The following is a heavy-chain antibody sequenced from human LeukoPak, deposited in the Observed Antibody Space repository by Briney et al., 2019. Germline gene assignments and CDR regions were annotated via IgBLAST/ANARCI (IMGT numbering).Heavy chain of an antibody. D-gene: IGHD6-13*01. J-gene: IGHJ5*02. CDR3: ARDMRWSSSPHRFDP. CDR1: GFTFDDYA. Sequence: PGGSLRLSCAASGFTFDDYAMHWVRQAPGKGLEWVSGISWNSGSIGYADSVKGRFTIPRDNAKNSLYLQMNSLRAEDTAVYCCARDMRWSSSPHRFDPWGQGTLVTVSS. V-gene: IGHV3-9*01. CDR2: ISWNSGSI.